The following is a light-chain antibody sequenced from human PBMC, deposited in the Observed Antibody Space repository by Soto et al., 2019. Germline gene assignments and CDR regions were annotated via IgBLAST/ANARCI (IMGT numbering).Light chain of an antibody. CDR1: SSDVGYSNY. Sequence: QSVLTQPASVSGSPGQSIAISCTGTSSDVGYSNYVPWYQQLPGKAPKLMIYDVSDRPSGVSNRFSGSKSGSTASLTISGLQAEDEADYYCSSYTSSSLYVFGSGTKVTVL. CDR3: SSYTSSSLYV. V-gene: IGLV2-14*01. J-gene: IGLJ1*01. CDR2: DVS.